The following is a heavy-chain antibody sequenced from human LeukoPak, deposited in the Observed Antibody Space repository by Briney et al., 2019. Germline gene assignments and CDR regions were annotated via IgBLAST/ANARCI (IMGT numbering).Heavy chain of an antibody. Sequence: SETLSLTCTVSGDSISSYHWNWIRQPPGQGLEWIGYIFYSGTPNYNPSLKSRVTISIDTSKNQFSLKLSSVTAADTAVYYCARDRGYDILTGSRGGAFDIWGQGTMVTVSS. CDR1: GDSISSYH. CDR3: ARDRGYDILTGSRGGAFDI. D-gene: IGHD3-9*01. V-gene: IGHV4-59*01. J-gene: IGHJ3*02. CDR2: IFYSGTP.